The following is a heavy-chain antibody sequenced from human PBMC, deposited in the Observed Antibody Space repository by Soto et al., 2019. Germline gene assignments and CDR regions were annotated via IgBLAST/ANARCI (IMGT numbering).Heavy chain of an antibody. D-gene: IGHD2-2*01. V-gene: IGHV4-59*08. Sequence: QVQLQESGPGLVKPSETLSLTCTVSGGSISSYYWSWIRQPPGKGLEWIGYIYYSGSTNYNPSLKSRVTISVDTSKNQFSLKLSSVTAADTAVYYCAIFVGYCSSTSCYSFDYWGQGTLVTVSS. CDR3: AIFVGYCSSTSCYSFDY. CDR2: IYYSGST. J-gene: IGHJ4*02. CDR1: GGSISSYY.